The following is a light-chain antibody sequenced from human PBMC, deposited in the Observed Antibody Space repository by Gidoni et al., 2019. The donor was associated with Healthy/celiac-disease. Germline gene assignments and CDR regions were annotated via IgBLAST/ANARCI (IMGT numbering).Light chain of an antibody. V-gene: IGKV1-39*01. Sequence: DIQMTQSPSSLSASVGDRVTIPCRASQSISSYLNWYQQKPGKAPKLLIYAASSLQSGVPSRFSGSGAGTDFTLTISSLQPEDFATYYCQQSYSTPPTFTFGPGTKVDIK. CDR2: AAS. CDR1: QSISSY. J-gene: IGKJ3*01. CDR3: QQSYSTPPTFT.